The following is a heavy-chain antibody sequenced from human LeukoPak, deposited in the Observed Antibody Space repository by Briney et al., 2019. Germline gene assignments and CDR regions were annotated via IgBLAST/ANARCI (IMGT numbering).Heavy chain of an antibody. D-gene: IGHD1-26*01. CDR2: IYAGGDT. J-gene: IGHJ4*02. Sequence: PPGGSLRLSCAASGFTVSNTYMSWVRQAPGKGLEWVSMIYAGGDTYYADPVQGRFTISRDSSKNILYLQMNSLRADDTAVFYCARARDQQGAPRQYFFDSWGQGTLVTVSS. CDR1: GFTVSNTY. CDR3: ARARDQQGAPRQYFFDS. V-gene: IGHV3-66*01.